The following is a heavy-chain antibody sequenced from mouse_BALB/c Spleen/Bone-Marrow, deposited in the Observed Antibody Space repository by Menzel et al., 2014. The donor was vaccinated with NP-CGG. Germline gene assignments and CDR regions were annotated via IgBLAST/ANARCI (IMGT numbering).Heavy chain of an antibody. J-gene: IGHJ4*01. V-gene: IGHV14-3*02. CDR2: IDPANGNT. Sequence: EVQLQQSGAELVKPGASVKLSCTVSGFNIRDTYMHWVKQRPEQGLEWNGRIDPANGNTKYDPKFQGKATITADTSSNTAYLQLSSLTSEDTAVYYCASATTATFYAMDCWGQGTSVTVSS. D-gene: IGHD1-2*01. CDR3: ASATTATFYAMDC. CDR1: GFNIRDTY.